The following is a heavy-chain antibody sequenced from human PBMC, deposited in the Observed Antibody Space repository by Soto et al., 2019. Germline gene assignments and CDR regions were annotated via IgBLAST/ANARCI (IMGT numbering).Heavy chain of an antibody. V-gene: IGHV4-31*03. D-gene: IGHD3-9*01. CDR1: GGSISSGGYY. CDR2: IYYSGST. Sequence: PSETLSLTCTVSGGSISSGGYYWSWIRQHPGKGLEWIGYIYYSGSTYYNPSLKSRVTISVDTSKNQFSLKLSSVTAADTAVYYCARVPNYDILTGYYSGFDYWGQGTLVTVSS. CDR3: ARVPNYDILTGYYSGFDY. J-gene: IGHJ4*02.